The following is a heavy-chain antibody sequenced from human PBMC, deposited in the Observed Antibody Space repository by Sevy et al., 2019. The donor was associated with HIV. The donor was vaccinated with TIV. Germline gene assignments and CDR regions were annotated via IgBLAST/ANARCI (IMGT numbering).Heavy chain of an antibody. CDR3: VRDWGYYDYVWGSYRASLDF. Sequence: GGSLRLSCAASGFTFDTYWMSWVRQAPGKGPEWVATIKQRGDEEHYVRSVKGRFTISRDNVKDSLYLQMNSLRAEDTAIYYCVRDWGYYDYVWGSYRASLDFWGQGTLVTVSS. D-gene: IGHD3-16*02. V-gene: IGHV3-7*01. J-gene: IGHJ4*02. CDR1: GFTFDTYW. CDR2: IKQRGDEE.